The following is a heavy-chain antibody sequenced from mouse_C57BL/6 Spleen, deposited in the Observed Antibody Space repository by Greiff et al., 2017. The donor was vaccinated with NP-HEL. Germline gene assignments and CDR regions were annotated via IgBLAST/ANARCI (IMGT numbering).Heavy chain of an antibody. CDR3: ARGITTVVAAYYFDY. CDR2: ISYDGSN. J-gene: IGHJ2*01. V-gene: IGHV3-6*01. CDR1: GYSITSGYY. Sequence: EVQLQESGPGLVKPSQSLSLTCSVTGYSITSGYYWNWLRQFPGNKLEWMGYISYDGSNNYNPSLKNRISITRDTSKNQFFLKLNSVTTEDTATYYCARGITTVVAAYYFDYWGQGTTLTVSS. D-gene: IGHD1-1*01.